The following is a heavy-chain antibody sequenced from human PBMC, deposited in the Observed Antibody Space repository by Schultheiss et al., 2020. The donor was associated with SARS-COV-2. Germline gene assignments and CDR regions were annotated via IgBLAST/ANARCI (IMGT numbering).Heavy chain of an antibody. V-gene: IGHV4-34*01. CDR2: INQSGST. D-gene: IGHD1-14*01. J-gene: IGHJ4*02. CDR3: ASHGPGFDY. Sequence: SETLSLTCAVYGGSFSGYYWSWIRQPPGKGLEWIGEINQSGSTNYSPSLKSRVTISVDTSKNQFSLKLSSVTAADTAVYYCASHGPGFDYWGQGTLVTVSS. CDR1: GGSFSGYY.